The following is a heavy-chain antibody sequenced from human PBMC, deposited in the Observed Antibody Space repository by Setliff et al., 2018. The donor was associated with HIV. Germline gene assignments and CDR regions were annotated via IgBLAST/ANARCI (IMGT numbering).Heavy chain of an antibody. V-gene: IGHV1-46*01. Sequence: ASVKVSCKASGYTFTSYYIHWVRQAPGQGLEWMGRINPSGGSTSYAQKFQGRVTMTRDTSTSTVYMELSSLRSEDTAMYYYARRGVPQQIDLDSWGHGTLVTVSS. D-gene: IGHD3-10*01. J-gene: IGHJ5*01. CDR3: ARRGVPQQIDLDS. CDR2: INPSGGST. CDR1: GYTFTSYY.